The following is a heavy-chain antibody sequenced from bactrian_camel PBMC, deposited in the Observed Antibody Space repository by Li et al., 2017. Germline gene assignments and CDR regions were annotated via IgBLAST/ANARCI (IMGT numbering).Heavy chain of an antibody. D-gene: IGHD6*01. V-gene: IGHV3S40*01. Sequence: VQLVESGGGSVQAGGSLRLSCAVSGFTSSGGCMGWFRQRPGEGREGVAALYTGGSNTYYSESVKGRFTISQDNAKRTVYLQMNSLKPEDTAMYYCAAGSGFDSWNQQHEYAYWGQGTQVTVS. CDR2: LYTGGSNT. CDR3: AAGSGFDSWNQQHEYAY. CDR1: GFTSSGGC. J-gene: IGHJ4*01.